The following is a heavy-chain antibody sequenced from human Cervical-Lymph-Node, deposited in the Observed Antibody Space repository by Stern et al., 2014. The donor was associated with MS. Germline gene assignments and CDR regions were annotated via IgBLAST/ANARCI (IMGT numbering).Heavy chain of an antibody. CDR3: ARETTDHLQVDWFDP. V-gene: IGHV1-3*01. Sequence: VQLVESGAEVKKPGASVKVSCKASGYTFTSYAMHWVRQAPGQRLEWMGWINAGNGNTKYSQKFQGRVTITRDTSASTAYMELSSLRSEDTAVYYCARETTDHLQVDWFDPWGQGTLVTVSS. CDR1: GYTFTSYA. J-gene: IGHJ5*02. CDR2: INAGNGNT. D-gene: IGHD1-1*01.